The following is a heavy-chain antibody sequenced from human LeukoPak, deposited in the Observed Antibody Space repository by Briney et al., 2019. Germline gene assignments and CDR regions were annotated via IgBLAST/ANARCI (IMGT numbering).Heavy chain of an antibody. Sequence: PGGSLRLSRAASGFTFSSYSVNWVRQAPGKGLEWVSYISSSSSTIYYADSVKGRFTISRDNAKNSLYLQMNSLRAEDTAVYYCASRVAGSTKGGYWGQGTLVTVSS. J-gene: IGHJ4*02. CDR1: GFTFSSYS. V-gene: IGHV3-48*01. D-gene: IGHD6-19*01. CDR3: ASRVAGSTKGGY. CDR2: ISSSSSTI.